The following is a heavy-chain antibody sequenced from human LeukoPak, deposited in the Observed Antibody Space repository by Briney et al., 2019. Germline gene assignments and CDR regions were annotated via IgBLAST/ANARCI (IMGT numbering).Heavy chain of an antibody. CDR2: ISSSGSTI. Sequence: GGSLRLSCAASGVTFSSYEMNWVRQAPGKGLEWVSYISSSGSTIYYADSVKGRFTISRDNAKNSLYLQMNSLRAEDTAVYYCARVGGAAGTYFDYWGQGTLVTVSS. CDR3: ARVGGAAGTYFDY. V-gene: IGHV3-48*03. CDR1: GVTFSSYE. J-gene: IGHJ4*02. D-gene: IGHD6-13*01.